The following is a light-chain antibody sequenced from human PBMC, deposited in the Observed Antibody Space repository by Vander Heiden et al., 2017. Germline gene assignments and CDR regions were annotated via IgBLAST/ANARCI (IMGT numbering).Light chain of an antibody. CDR2: GAS. J-gene: IGKJ5*01. CDR1: QSISTN. CDR3: QQYNTWPPVT. Sequence: IVITQSPATLSVSPGERATLSWRAGQSISTNIAWYQQKPGQAPRLLMYGASTRATGIAARFSGGGSGTDFTLTISSVQSDDFAVYYCQQYNTWPPVTFGQGTRLDIK. V-gene: IGKV3-15*01.